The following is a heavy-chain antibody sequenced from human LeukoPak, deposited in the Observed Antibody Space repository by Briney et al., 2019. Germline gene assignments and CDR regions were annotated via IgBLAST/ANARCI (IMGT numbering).Heavy chain of an antibody. CDR1: GFTFSSYA. V-gene: IGHV3-23*01. Sequence: GGSLRLSCAASGFTFSSYAMSWVRQAPGKGLEWVSAISGGGGSTYYADSVKGRFTISRDNSKNTLYLQMNSLRAEDTAVYYCAKAHDYGDHLFDYWGQGTLVTVSS. J-gene: IGHJ4*02. CDR2: ISGGGGST. CDR3: AKAHDYGDHLFDY. D-gene: IGHD4-17*01.